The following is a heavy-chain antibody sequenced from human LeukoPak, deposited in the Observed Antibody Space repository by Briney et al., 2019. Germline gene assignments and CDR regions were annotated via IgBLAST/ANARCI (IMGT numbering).Heavy chain of an antibody. D-gene: IGHD2-2*02. V-gene: IGHV1-24*01. J-gene: IGHJ6*02. CDR2: FDPEDGET. Sequence: ASVKVSCKVSGYTLTELSMHWVRQAPGKGLEWMGGFDPEDGETIYAQKFQGRDTMTEDTSTDTAYMELSSLRSEDTAVYYCATANANTLFYYYGMDVWGQGTTVTVSS. CDR3: ATANANTLFYYYGMDV. CDR1: GYTLTELS.